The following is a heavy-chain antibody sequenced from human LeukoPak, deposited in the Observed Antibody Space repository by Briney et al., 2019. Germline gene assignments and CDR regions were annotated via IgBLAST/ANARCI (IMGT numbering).Heavy chain of an antibody. CDR3: AGAYYYESSGYFYFDY. D-gene: IGHD3-22*01. V-gene: IGHV3-53*01. Sequence: GGSLTLSCAASGFTVSSNYMTWVRQAPGKGLEWVSVIYSGGSTYCADSVKGRFTISRDNSKNTMYLQMNNLRAEDTAVYYCAGAYYYESSGYFYFDYWGQGTLVTVSS. CDR1: GFTVSSNY. J-gene: IGHJ4*02. CDR2: IYSGGST.